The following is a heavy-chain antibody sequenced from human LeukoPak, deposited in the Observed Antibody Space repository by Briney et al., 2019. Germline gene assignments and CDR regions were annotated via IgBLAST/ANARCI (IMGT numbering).Heavy chain of an antibody. J-gene: IGHJ4*02. D-gene: IGHD3-16*02. CDR2: ISHSGSTI. Sequence: GGSLRLSCAASGFILSDYYVSWIRQAPGKGLEWVSYISHSGSTIYYADSVKGRFTISRDNAKNSLYLQMNSLRAEDTAVYFCVWGNYRRFDFWGQGTLVTVSS. V-gene: IGHV3-11*01. CDR3: VWGNYRRFDF. CDR1: GFILSDYY.